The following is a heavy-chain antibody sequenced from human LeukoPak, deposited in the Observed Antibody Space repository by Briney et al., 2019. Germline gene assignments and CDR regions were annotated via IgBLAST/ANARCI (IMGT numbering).Heavy chain of an antibody. Sequence: PGGSLRLSCAASGFTFSSYWMHWVRQAPGKGLVWVSRINSDGSSTSYADSVKGRFTISRDNAKNTLYLQMNSLRAEDTAVYYCARGHSGSYYRAFDIWGQGTMVTVSS. D-gene: IGHD1-26*01. CDR3: ARGHSGSYYRAFDI. J-gene: IGHJ3*02. CDR1: GFTFSSYW. V-gene: IGHV3-74*01. CDR2: INSDGSST.